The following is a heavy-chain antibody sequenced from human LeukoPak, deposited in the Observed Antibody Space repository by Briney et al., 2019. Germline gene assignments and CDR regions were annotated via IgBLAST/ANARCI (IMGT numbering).Heavy chain of an antibody. J-gene: IGHJ4*02. CDR1: GFTFSSYE. CDR2: ISSSSGI. CDR3: ARVPRWYVIDY. V-gene: IGHV3-48*03. Sequence: PGGSLRLSCIASGFTFSSYEMSWVRQAPGKGLEWVSYISSSSGIFYADSVKGRFTISRDNAKNSLYLQMNSLRAEDTAVYYCARVPRWYVIDYWGQGTLVTVSS. D-gene: IGHD4-23*01.